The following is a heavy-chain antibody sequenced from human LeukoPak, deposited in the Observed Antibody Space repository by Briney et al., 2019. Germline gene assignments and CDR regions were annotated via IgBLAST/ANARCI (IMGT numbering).Heavy chain of an antibody. V-gene: IGHV3-11*04. CDR2: ISSAAITK. CDR1: GFTFSDYY. D-gene: IGHD3-22*01. Sequence: GGSLRLSCAASGFTFSDYYMSWIRQAPGKGLEWVSYISSAAITKYYADSVKGRFTISRDNAKNSLYLQMNSLRAEDTAVYYCAREGSYDSSGYYPDYWGQGTLVTVSS. J-gene: IGHJ4*02. CDR3: AREGSYDSSGYYPDY.